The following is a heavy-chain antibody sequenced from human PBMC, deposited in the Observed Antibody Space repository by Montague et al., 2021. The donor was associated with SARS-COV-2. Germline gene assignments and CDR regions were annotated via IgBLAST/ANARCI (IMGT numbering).Heavy chain of an antibody. V-gene: IGHV4-39*01. J-gene: IGHJ5*02. Sequence: SETLSLTCTVSGGSISSSSYYWGWIRQPPGKGLEWIGSIYYSRSTYYXPSLKSRVTISVDTSKNQFSLKLSSVTAADTAVYYCARQGDQLLLEYWFDPWGQGTLVTVSS. CDR2: IYYSRST. CDR1: GGSISSSSYY. CDR3: ARQGDQLLLEYWFDP. D-gene: IGHD2-2*01.